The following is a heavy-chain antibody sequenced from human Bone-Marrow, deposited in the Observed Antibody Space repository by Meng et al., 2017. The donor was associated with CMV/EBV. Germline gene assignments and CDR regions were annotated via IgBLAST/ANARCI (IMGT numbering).Heavy chain of an antibody. D-gene: IGHD2-2*01. CDR1: GGSFSGYY. J-gene: IGHJ1*01. Sequence: SETLSLTCAVYGGSFSGYYWSWIRQPPGKGLEWTGSIYYSGSTYYNLSLKSRVTISVDTSKNQFSLKLSSVTAADTAVYYCARDPGNIYCSSTSCYPQYFQHWGQGTLVTVSS. V-gene: IGHV4-34*01. CDR3: ARDPGNIYCSSTSCYPQYFQH. CDR2: IYYSGST.